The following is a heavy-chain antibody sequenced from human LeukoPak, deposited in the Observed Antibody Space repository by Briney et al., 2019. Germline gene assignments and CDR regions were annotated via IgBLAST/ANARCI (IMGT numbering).Heavy chain of an antibody. CDR2: SYYSGST. J-gene: IGHJ4*02. CDR1: GGSTNTYY. Sequence: SETLSLTCTVSGGSTNTYYWSWIRQPPGKGLEWIGYSYYSGSTNYNPSPKSRVTISVDTSKNQFSLIISSVTAADTAVYYCARGGWYYDYWGQGTLVTVSS. D-gene: IGHD3-10*01. CDR3: ARGGWYYDY. V-gene: IGHV4-59*01.